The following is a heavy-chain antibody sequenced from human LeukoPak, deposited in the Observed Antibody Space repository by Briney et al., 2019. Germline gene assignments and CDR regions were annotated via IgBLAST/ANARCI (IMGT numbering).Heavy chain of an antibody. J-gene: IGHJ4*02. Sequence: GGSLRLSCAASGFTFSSYAMHWVRQAPGKGLEWVAVISYDGSNKYYADSVKGRFTISRDNSKNTLYLQMNSLRAEDTAVYYCARGPDFTVVVAATLFDYWGQGTLVTVSS. D-gene: IGHD2-15*01. CDR1: GFTFSSYA. CDR3: ARGPDFTVVVAATLFDY. V-gene: IGHV3-30*04. CDR2: ISYDGSNK.